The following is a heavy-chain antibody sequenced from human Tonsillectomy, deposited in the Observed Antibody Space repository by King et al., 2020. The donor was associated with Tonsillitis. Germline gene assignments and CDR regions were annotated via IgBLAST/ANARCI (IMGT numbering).Heavy chain of an antibody. J-gene: IGHJ4*02. Sequence: VQLVESGGGLVQPGRSRRLYCTASGFTFGDYAMNWFRQAPGRGLEWVGFIRTKAYGGTTEYAASVKGRFTISRDDSKSIAYLQMNSLKIEDTAVYYCARDRGQRWSVVDYWGQGTLVTVSS. V-gene: IGHV3-49*03. CDR2: IRTKAYGGTT. D-gene: IGHD3-10*01. CDR3: ARDRGQRWSVVDY. CDR1: GFTFGDYA.